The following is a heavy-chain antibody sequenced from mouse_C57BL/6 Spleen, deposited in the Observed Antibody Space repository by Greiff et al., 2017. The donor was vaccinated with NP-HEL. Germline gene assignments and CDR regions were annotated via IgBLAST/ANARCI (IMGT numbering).Heavy chain of an antibody. J-gene: IGHJ4*01. CDR1: GYTFTSYW. Sequence: QVQLQQPGAGLVKPGASVKFSCKASGYTFTSYWMHWVKQRPGQGLEWIGMIHPNSGSTNYNEKFKSKATLTVDKSSSTAYMQLSSLTSEDSAIYYCARRDLDDPYCAMDYWGQGTTVTVSS. CDR2: IHPNSGST. CDR3: ARRDLDDPYCAMDY. V-gene: IGHV1-64*01.